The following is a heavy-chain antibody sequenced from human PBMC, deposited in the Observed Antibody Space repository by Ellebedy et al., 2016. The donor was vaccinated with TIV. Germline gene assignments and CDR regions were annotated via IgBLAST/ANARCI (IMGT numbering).Heavy chain of an antibody. D-gene: IGHD4-17*01. Sequence: GESLKISCAASGFSFRSYWMSWVRQAPGKGLERVANIYQDGGVQYYVDSVKGRFTISRDNADNSLFLQMNSLRAEDTAVYYCARRGSYGDYAVQINSWLDTWGRGTLVAVSS. CDR1: GFSFRSYW. CDR3: ARRGSYGDYAVQINSWLDT. J-gene: IGHJ5*02. CDR2: IYQDGGVQ. V-gene: IGHV3-7*01.